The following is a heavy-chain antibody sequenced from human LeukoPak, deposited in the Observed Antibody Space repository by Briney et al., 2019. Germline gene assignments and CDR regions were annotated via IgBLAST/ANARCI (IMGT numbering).Heavy chain of an antibody. CDR3: ASLYDLSSYYYYGMDV. J-gene: IGHJ6*02. V-gene: IGHV3-33*01. CDR2: IWYDGSNK. D-gene: IGHD3-3*01. CDR1: GFTFSSYG. Sequence: GGSLRLSCAASGFTFSSYGMHWVRQAPGKGLEWVAVIWYDGSNKYYADSVKGRFTISRDNSKNTLYLQMNSLRAEDTAVYYCASLYDLSSYYYYGMDVWGQGTTVTVSS.